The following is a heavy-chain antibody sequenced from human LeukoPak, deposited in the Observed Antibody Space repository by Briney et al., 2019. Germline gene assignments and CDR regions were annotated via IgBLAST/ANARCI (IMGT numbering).Heavy chain of an antibody. J-gene: IGHJ2*01. CDR2: IIPIFGTA. V-gene: IGHV1-69*13. Sequence: ASVKVSCKASGYTFTSYGISWVRQAPGQGLEWMGGIIPIFGTANYAQKFQGRVTITADESTSTAYMELSSLRSEDTAVYYCARDLRRGQWLVSWYFDLWGRGTLVTVSS. CDR3: ARDLRRGQWLVSWYFDL. CDR1: GYTFTSYG. D-gene: IGHD6-19*01.